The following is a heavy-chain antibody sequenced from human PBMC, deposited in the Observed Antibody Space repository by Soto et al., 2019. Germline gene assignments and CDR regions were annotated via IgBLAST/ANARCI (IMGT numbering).Heavy chain of an antibody. Sequence: QVQLVESGGGVVQPGRSLRLSCGASGFTFSNYGMHRVRQAPGTGLEWLAVISNDGSNKNYADSVKGRFPISRDNSKNMVYLQTNSLRAEDRAVYYCARYSSATNVYYGMDVWGQGTTVTVSS. CDR3: ARYSSATNVYYGMDV. V-gene: IGHV3-30*03. CDR1: GFTFSNYG. CDR2: ISNDGSNK. J-gene: IGHJ6*02. D-gene: IGHD6-25*01.